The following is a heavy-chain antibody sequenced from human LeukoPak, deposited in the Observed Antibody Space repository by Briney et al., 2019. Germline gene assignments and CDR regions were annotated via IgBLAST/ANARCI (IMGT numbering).Heavy chain of an antibody. D-gene: IGHD6-19*01. V-gene: IGHV3-30-3*01. J-gene: IGHJ4*02. CDR2: ISYDGSNK. CDR1: GFTFSSYA. Sequence: GGSLRLSCAASGFTFSSYAMHWVRQAPGKGLEWVAVISYDGSNKYYADSVKGRFTISRDNSKNTLYLQMNSLRAEDTAVYYCARRPLSGWYGTYYFDYWGQGTLVTVSS. CDR3: ARRPLSGWYGTYYFDY.